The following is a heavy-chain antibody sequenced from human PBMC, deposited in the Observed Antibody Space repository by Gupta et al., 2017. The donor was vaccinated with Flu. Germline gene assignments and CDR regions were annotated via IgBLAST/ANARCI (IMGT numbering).Heavy chain of an antibody. CDR3: AKDYYGYNYYYGMDV. J-gene: IGHJ6*02. V-gene: IGHV3-9*01. Sequence: EVQLVESGGGLVQPGRSLRLSCAASGFTFDDYAMHWVRQAPGKGLEWVSGISWNSGSIGYADSVKGRFTISRDNAKNSLYLQMNSLRAEDTALYYCAKDYYGYNYYYGMDVWGQGTTVTVSS. D-gene: IGHD3-10*01. CDR1: GFTFDDYA. CDR2: ISWNSGSI.